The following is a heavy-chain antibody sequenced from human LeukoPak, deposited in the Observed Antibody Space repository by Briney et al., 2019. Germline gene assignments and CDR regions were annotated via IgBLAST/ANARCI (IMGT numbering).Heavy chain of an antibody. J-gene: IGHJ4*02. Sequence: ESLRLSCATPRITISTHWMHRVRQNPAEGLLRVSRIDSYGSTTTYADSVKGRFTISRDNAKDTLYLQMNSLRAEDTAMYYCASAYVVSPDYWGQGTLVTVSS. D-gene: IGHD2-15*01. V-gene: IGHV3-74*01. CDR1: RITISTHW. CDR3: ASAYVVSPDY. CDR2: IDSYGSTT.